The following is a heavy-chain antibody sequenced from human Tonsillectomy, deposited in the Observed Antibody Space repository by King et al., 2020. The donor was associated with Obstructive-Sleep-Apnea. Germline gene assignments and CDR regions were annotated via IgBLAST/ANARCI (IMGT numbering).Heavy chain of an antibody. CDR3: AREHRGIGVSIDP. D-gene: IGHD3-22*01. J-gene: IGHJ5*02. CDR1: GGSISSSNW. V-gene: IGHV4-4*02. CDR2: IYNSGST. Sequence: QLQESGPGLVKPSGTLSLTCAVSGGSISSSNWWSWVRQPPGKGLEGIGEIYNSGSTNYNPSLKSRVTISVDKSKNQFSLKLGSVTAADTAVYYCAREHRGIGVSIDPWGQGTLVTVSS.